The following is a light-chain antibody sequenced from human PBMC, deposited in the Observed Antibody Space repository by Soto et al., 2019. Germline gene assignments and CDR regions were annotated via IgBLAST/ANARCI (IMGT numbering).Light chain of an antibody. Sequence: QSALTQPASVSGSPGQSITISCTGTGSDVGGYNYVSWYQQHPGKAPELMIFEVSNRPSGVSHRFSGSKSGNTASLTISGLQAEDEADYYCSSYTSSSTLVFGTGTKLTVL. V-gene: IGLV2-14*01. CDR2: EVS. J-gene: IGLJ1*01. CDR1: GSDVGGYNY. CDR3: SSYTSSSTLV.